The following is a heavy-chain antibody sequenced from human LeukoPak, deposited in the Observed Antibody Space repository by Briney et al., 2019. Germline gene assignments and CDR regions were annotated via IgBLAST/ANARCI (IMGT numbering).Heavy chain of an antibody. D-gene: IGHD2-21*01. CDR1: GGSISSHY. J-gene: IGHJ4*02. CDR2: IYYSGST. V-gene: IGHV4-59*11. CDR3: ARGQGGGDGYYLDF. Sequence: SETLPLTCTVSGGSISSHYWSWIRQPPGKGLEWIGYIYYSGSTNYNPSLKSRLTMSVDTSKNQFALKLSSVTAADSAVYYCARGQGGGDGYYLDFWGRGSLVTVSS.